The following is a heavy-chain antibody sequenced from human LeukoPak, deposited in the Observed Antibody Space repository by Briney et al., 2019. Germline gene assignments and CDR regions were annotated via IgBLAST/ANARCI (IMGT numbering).Heavy chain of an antibody. CDR1: GFTFSAYA. CDR3: ARQNYGGNSAYFYT. Sequence: GGSLRLSCTVSGFTFSAYAMHWVRQAPGRGLQYVSSISSNGGKTYYVDSVKGRFTISRDNSKNTLYLQMSSLRAEDTAVYYCARQNYGGNSAYFYTWGQGTLVTVSS. CDR2: ISSNGGKT. D-gene: IGHD4-23*01. J-gene: IGHJ5*02. V-gene: IGHV3-64*02.